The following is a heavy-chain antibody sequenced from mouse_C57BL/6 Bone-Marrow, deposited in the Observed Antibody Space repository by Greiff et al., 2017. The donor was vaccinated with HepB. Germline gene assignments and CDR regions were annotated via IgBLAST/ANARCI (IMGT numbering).Heavy chain of an antibody. J-gene: IGHJ2*01. D-gene: IGHD1-2*01. CDR2: IYPRSGNT. CDR1: GYTFTSYG. V-gene: IGHV1-81*01. CDR3: AISPPSLLRYFDY. Sequence: QVQLKESGAELARPGASVKLSCKASGYTFTSYGISWVKQRTGQGLEWIGEIYPRSGNTYYNEKFKGKATLTADKSSSTAYMELRSLTSEDSAVYFSAISPPSLLRYFDYWGQGTTLTVSS.